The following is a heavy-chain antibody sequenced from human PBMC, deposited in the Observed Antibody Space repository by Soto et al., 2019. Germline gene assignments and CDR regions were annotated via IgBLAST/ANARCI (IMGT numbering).Heavy chain of an antibody. CDR3: ARASPYGYSPSLFDY. D-gene: IGHD5-18*01. CDR2: IIPIFGTA. Sequence: SVKVSCKASGGTFSSYAISWVRQAPGQGLEWMGGIIPIFGTANYAQKFQGRVTITADESTSTAYMELSSLRSEDTAVYYCARASPYGYSPSLFDYWGQGTLVTVSS. CDR1: GGTFSSYA. V-gene: IGHV1-69*13. J-gene: IGHJ4*02.